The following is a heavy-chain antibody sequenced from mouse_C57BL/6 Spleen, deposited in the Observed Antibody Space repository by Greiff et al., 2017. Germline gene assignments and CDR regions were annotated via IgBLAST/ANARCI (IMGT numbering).Heavy chain of an antibody. CDR1: GYSFTGYY. CDR2: INPSTGGT. Sequence: VQLQQSGPELVKPGASVKISCKASGYSFTGYYMNWVKQSPEKSLEWIGEINPSTGGTTYNQKFKAKATLTVDKSSSTAYMQLNSLTSEDSAVYYCARTSKANWYAYWGQGTTLTVSS. D-gene: IGHD4-1*01. CDR3: ARTSKANWYAY. J-gene: IGHJ2*01. V-gene: IGHV1-42*01.